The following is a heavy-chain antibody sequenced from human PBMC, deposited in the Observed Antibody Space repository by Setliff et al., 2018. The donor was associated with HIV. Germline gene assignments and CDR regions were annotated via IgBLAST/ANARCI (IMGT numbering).Heavy chain of an antibody. V-gene: IGHV4-39*01. D-gene: IGHD3-10*01. CDR2: IYYTGSA. CDR1: GGSISSSSYY. J-gene: IGHJ6*03. Sequence: PSETLSLTCTVSGGSISSSSYYWGCIRQPPGKGLEWIGSIYYTGSANYNPSLKSRVTMSVDTSKNQSSLKLSSVTAADTAVYYCASLNGSESPYIYYYYMDVWGKGTTVTVSS. CDR3: ASLNGSESPYIYYYYMDV.